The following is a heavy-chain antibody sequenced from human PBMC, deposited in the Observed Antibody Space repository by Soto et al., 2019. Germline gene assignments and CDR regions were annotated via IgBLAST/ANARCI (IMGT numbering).Heavy chain of an antibody. CDR1: GYTFTSYA. CDR3: ASIRGAAGNNWFDP. Sequence: GASVKVSCKASGYTFTSYAMHWVRQAPGQRLEWMGWINAGNGNTKYSQKFQGRVTITRDTSASTAYMELSSLRSDDTAVYYCASIRGAAGNNWFDPWGQGTLVTVSS. CDR2: INAGNGNT. V-gene: IGHV1-3*01. J-gene: IGHJ5*02. D-gene: IGHD6-13*01.